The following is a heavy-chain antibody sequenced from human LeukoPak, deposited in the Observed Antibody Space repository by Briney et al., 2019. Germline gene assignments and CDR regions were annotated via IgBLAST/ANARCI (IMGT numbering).Heavy chain of an antibody. D-gene: IGHD3-22*01. J-gene: IGHJ4*02. CDR3: ARDRSYDSSGPDY. Sequence: PGGSLRLSCAASGFTFSSYAMSWVRQAPGKGLEWVSVISGSGGSTYYADSMKGRFTISRDNSKNTLSLQMNSLRAEDTAVYYCARDRSYDSSGPDYWGQGTQVTVSS. CDR1: GFTFSSYA. CDR2: ISGSGGST. V-gene: IGHV3-23*01.